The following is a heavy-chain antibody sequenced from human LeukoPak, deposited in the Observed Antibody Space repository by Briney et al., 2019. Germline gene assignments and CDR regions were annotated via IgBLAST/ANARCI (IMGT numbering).Heavy chain of an antibody. CDR3: ARDYYFDY. J-gene: IGHJ4*02. CDR2: IRYDGSNK. CDR1: GFTFSSYG. Sequence: GGSLRLSRAASGFTFSSYGMHWVRQAPGKGLEWVAFIRYDGSNKYYADSVKGRFTISRDNAKNSLYLQMNSLRADDTAVYYCARDYYFDYWGQGTLVPVSS. V-gene: IGHV3-30*02.